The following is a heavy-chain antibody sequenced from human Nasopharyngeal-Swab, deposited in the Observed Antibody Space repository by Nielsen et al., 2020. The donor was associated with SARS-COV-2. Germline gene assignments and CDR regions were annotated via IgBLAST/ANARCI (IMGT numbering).Heavy chain of an antibody. CDR2: ITTSSTYI. CDR1: GFYFSTYS. CDR3: ARDGAAAGLFDY. D-gene: IGHD6-13*01. V-gene: IGHV3-21*01. J-gene: IGHJ4*02. Sequence: GGPLRLSCAASGFYFSTYSFNWVRQAPGKGLEWVSSITTSSTYIYYADSVKGRFTMSRDNAKNSLYLQMNSLRAEDTAVYYCARDGAAAGLFDYWGQGTLVTVSS.